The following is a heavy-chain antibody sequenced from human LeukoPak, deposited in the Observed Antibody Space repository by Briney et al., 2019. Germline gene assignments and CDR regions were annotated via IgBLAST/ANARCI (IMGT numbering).Heavy chain of an antibody. V-gene: IGHV1-18*01. CDR3: ARDNSVRDEAWWFNP. CDR1: GFTFNNYG. Sequence: ASVKVSCKASGFTFNNYGISWVRQAPGQGLEWMGWVTSYNGDTNYTQKFQGRVTMSADTATSTAYMELRSLRFEDTAVYYCARDNSVRDEAWWFNPWGQGTLVTVSS. D-gene: IGHD5-24*01. J-gene: IGHJ5*02. CDR2: VTSYNGDT.